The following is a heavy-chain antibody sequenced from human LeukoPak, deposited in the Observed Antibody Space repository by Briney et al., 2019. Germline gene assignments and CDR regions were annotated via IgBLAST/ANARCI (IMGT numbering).Heavy chain of an antibody. CDR3: ATDLGSSSWSGY. J-gene: IGHJ4*02. CDR1: GYTLTQLS. D-gene: IGHD6-13*01. CDR2: FDPDDGET. V-gene: IGHV1-24*01. Sequence: ASVKVSCKVSGYTLTQLSMHWVRQAPGKGLEWMGGFDPDDGETIYAQKFQGRVTMTEDTSTDTAYMELSSLRSEDTAVYYCATDLGSSSWSGYWGQGTLVTVSS.